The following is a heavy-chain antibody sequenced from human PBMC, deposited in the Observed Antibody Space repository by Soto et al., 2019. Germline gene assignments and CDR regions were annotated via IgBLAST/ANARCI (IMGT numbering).Heavy chain of an antibody. D-gene: IGHD2-2*02. J-gene: IGHJ6*02. CDR3: ARDEGYCSSTSCYTRHYYYYYGMDV. CDR2: IWYDGSNK. V-gene: IGHV3-33*08. Sequence: VQLLESGGGLVQPGGSLRLSCAASGFTFSSYAMSWVRQAPGKGLEWVAVIWYDGSNKYYADSVKGRFTISRDNSKNTLYLQMNSLRAEDTAVYYCARDEGYCSSTSCYTRHYYYYYGMDVWGQGTTVTVSS. CDR1: GFTFSSYA.